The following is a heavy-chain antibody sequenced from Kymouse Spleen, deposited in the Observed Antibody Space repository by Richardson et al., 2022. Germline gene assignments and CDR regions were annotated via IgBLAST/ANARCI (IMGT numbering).Heavy chain of an antibody. Sequence: QVQLQQWGAGLLKPSETLSLTCAVYGGSFSGYYWSWIRQPPGKGLEWIGEINHSGSTNYNPSLKSRVTISVDTSKNQFSLKLSSVTAADTAVYYCAAYYDILTGYGYWGQGTLVTVSS. J-gene: IGHJ4*02. CDR2: INHSGST. CDR3: AAYYDILTGYGY. CDR1: GGSFSGYY. V-gene: IGHV4-34*01. D-gene: IGHD3-9*01.